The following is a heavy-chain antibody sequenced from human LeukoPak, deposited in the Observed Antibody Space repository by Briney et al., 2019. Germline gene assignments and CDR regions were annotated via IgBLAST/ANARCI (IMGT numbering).Heavy chain of an antibody. CDR3: ARAYMDY. V-gene: IGHV4-34*01. Sequence: PGGSLRLSCAASGFTFSSYAMSWVRQPPGKGLEWIGEINHSGSTNYNPSLKSRVTISVDTSKNQFSLKLGSVTAADTAVYYCARAYMDYWGQGTLVTVSS. CDR1: GFTFSSYA. CDR2: INHSGST. D-gene: IGHD1-14*01. J-gene: IGHJ4*02.